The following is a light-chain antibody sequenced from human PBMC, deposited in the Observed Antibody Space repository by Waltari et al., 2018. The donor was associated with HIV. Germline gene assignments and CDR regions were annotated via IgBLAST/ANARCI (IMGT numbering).Light chain of an antibody. CDR2: EVT. Sequence: QSALTQPASVSGSPGQSITISCTGASSDVGGYDYVSWYQQHPGKAPKLMIYEVTNRPSGISHRFSGSKSGNTASLTISGLQAEDEADYYCSSYRGSSTLVVFGGGTKLTVL. J-gene: IGLJ2*01. CDR3: SSYRGSSTLVV. V-gene: IGLV2-14*01. CDR1: SSDVGGYDY.